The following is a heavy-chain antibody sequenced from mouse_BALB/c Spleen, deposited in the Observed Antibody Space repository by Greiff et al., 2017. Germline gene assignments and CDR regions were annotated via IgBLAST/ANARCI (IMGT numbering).Heavy chain of an antibody. J-gene: IGHJ1*01. CDR1: GYTFTSYW. D-gene: IGHD3-2*02. Sequence: QVQLQQSGAELAKPGASVKMSCKASGYTFTSYWMHWVKQRPGQGLEWIGYINPSTGYTEYNQKFKDKATLTADKSSSTAYMQLSSLTSEDSAVYYCAREATRYFDVWGAGTTVTVSS. CDR2: INPSTGYT. CDR3: AREATRYFDV. V-gene: IGHV1-7*01.